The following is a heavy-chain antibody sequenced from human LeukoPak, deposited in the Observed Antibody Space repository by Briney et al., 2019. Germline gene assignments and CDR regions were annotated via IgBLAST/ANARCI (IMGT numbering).Heavy chain of an antibody. D-gene: IGHD3-10*01. CDR1: GYTFTGYY. V-gene: IGHV1-2*02. CDR2: INPNSGGT. CDR3: ARGGIWFGELSDWFDP. Sequence: GASVKVSCKASGYTFTGYYMHWVRQAPGQGLEWMGWINPNSGGTNYAQKFQGRVTMTRDTSISTAYMELSRLRSDDTAVYYCARGGIWFGELSDWFDPWGQGTLVTVSS. J-gene: IGHJ5*02.